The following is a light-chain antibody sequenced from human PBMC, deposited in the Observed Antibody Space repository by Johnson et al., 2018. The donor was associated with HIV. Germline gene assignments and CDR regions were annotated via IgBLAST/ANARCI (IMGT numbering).Light chain of an antibody. CDR1: SSNIGNNY. Sequence: QSVLTQHPSVSAAPGQKVTISCSGSSSNIGNNYVSWYQQLPGTAPKLLIYDNNKRPSGIPDRFSGSKSGTSATLGITGLQTGDEADYYCGTWDSSLSAGRVFGTGTKVTVL. CDR3: GTWDSSLSAGRV. V-gene: IGLV1-51*01. CDR2: DNN. J-gene: IGLJ1*01.